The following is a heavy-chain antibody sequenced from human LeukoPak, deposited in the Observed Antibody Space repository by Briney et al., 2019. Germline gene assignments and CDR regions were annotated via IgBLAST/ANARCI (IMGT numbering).Heavy chain of an antibody. CDR1: GYSLSSGYY. Sequence: PSETLSLTCAVSGYSLSSGYYWGWIRQPPGKGLEWIGSIHHSGTTYYNLSLKNRVTISVDTSKNQFSLKLNSVTAADTAVYYCQRGYSYGSFDYWGQGTLVTVSS. CDR3: QRGYSYGSFDY. J-gene: IGHJ4*02. CDR2: IHHSGTT. V-gene: IGHV4-38-2*01. D-gene: IGHD5-18*01.